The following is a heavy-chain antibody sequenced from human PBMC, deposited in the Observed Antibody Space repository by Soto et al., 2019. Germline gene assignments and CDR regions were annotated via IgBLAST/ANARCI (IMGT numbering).Heavy chain of an antibody. CDR1: GFTFSSYS. CDR3: ARDLYPHYGECGY. V-gene: IGHV3-21*01. CDR2: ISSSSSYI. D-gene: IGHD4-17*01. J-gene: IGHJ4*02. Sequence: EVQLVESGGGLVKPGGSLRLSCAASGFTFSSYSMNWVRQAPGKGLEWVSSISSSSSYIYYADSVKGRFTISRDNAKNSLYLQMNSLRAEDTAVYYCARDLYPHYGECGYWGQGTLVTVSS.